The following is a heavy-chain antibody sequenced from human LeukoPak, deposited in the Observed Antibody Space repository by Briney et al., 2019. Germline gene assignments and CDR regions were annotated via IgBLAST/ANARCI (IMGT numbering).Heavy chain of an antibody. D-gene: IGHD1-14*01. CDR3: ARGGSEPFDV. CDR1: GFTFSKFW. CDR2: INPEETTT. V-gene: IGHV3-74*01. J-gene: IGHJ3*01. Sequence: PGGSLRLSCATSGFTFSKFWMHRVRQAPGRGLAWVSRINPEETTTNYADSVKGRFTISRDNAKNTLYLQMDSLRAEDTAVYFCARGGSEPFDVWGQGTVVTVSS.